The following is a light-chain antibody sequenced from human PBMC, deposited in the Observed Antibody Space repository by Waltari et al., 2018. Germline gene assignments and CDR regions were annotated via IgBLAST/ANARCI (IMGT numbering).Light chain of an antibody. V-gene: IGLV1-47*01. Sequence: QSVLTQPPSASGPPGKRVTITCSGSRSNIGSNYVYWYQHLPGTAPKLLIYRNNQRPSGVPDRFSGSKSGTSASLAISGLRSEDEADYYCAAWDDSLSGYVFGTGTKVTVL. J-gene: IGLJ1*01. CDR3: AAWDDSLSGYV. CDR1: RSNIGSNY. CDR2: RNN.